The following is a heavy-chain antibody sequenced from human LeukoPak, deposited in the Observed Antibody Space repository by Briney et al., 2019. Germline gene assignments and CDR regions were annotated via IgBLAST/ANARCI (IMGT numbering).Heavy chain of an antibody. J-gene: IGHJ6*03. CDR3: ARDPYSGGYGDYYYYYMDV. D-gene: IGHD1-26*01. CDR2: ITSSSSYI. CDR1: GFTFSSYN. Sequence: GGSLRLSCAASGFTFSSYNMNWVRQAPGKGLEWVSSITSSSSYIYYADSVKGRFTISRDNAKNSLYLQINSLRAEDTAVHYCARDPYSGGYGDYYYYYMDVWGKGTTVTISS. V-gene: IGHV3-21*01.